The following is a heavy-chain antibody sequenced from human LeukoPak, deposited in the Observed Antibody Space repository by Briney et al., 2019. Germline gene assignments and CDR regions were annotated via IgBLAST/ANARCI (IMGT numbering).Heavy chain of an antibody. CDR2: ISSSSSYI. CDR3: ARHPTDRSIVGASHAFDI. J-gene: IGHJ3*02. V-gene: IGHV3-21*01. D-gene: IGHD1-26*01. Sequence: PGGSLRLSCAASGFTFSSYSMNWVRQAPGKGLEWVSSISSSSSYIYYADSVKGRFTISRDNAKNSLYLQMNSLRAEDTAVYYCARHPTDRSIVGASHAFDIWGQGTMVTVSS. CDR1: GFTFSSYS.